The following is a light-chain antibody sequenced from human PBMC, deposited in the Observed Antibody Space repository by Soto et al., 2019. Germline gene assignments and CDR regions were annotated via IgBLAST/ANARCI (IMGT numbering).Light chain of an antibody. Sequence: EIVLTQSPGTLSLSPGERATLSCRASQSVSSSYLAWYQQKPGQAPRLLIYGASSRATGIPDRFSASGSGTDFTLTISRLEPEDFAVYYWQQYGSSPPMYTFGQGTKLEIK. CDR3: QQYGSSPPMYT. CDR1: QSVSSSY. CDR2: GAS. J-gene: IGKJ2*01. V-gene: IGKV3-20*01.